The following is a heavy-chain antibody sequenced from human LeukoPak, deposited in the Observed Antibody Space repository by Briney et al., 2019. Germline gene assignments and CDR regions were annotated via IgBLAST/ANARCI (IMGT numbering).Heavy chain of an antibody. J-gene: IGHJ6*03. CDR3: ARETVTTTFYYYYYYMDV. CDR2: ISGSGFTI. V-gene: IGHV3-48*01. D-gene: IGHD4-17*01. CDR1: GFTLSNYS. Sequence: GGSLRLSCAVSGFTLSNYSMNWVRQAPGKGLEWISYISGSGFTIHYADSVKGRFTISRDNAKNSLYLQMNSLRAEDTAVYYCARETVTTTFYYYYYYMDVWGKGTTVTVSS.